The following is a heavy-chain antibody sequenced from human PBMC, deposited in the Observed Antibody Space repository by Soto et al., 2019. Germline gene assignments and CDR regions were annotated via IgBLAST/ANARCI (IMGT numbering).Heavy chain of an antibody. CDR2: INHSGST. J-gene: IGHJ4*02. Sequence: QVQLQQWGAGLLKPSETLSLTCAVYGGSFSGYYWSWIRQPPGKGLEWIGEINHSGSTNYNPSLKRRVTISVDTSKNQFSLKLSSVTAADTAVYYCARGSLRRGYSGYRNPHYFDYWGQGTLVTVSS. D-gene: IGHD5-12*01. CDR3: ARGSLRRGYSGYRNPHYFDY. CDR1: GGSFSGYY. V-gene: IGHV4-34*01.